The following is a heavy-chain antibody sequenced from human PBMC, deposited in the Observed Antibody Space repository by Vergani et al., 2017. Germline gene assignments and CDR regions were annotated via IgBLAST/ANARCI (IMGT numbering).Heavy chain of an antibody. V-gene: IGHV4-4*08. J-gene: IGHJ6*03. CDR3: ARGPRNHSRTGEGSRHRYYYYYYYMDV. D-gene: IGHD1-26*01. CDR2: IYTSGST. CDR1: GGSISSYY. Sequence: QVQLQESGPGLVKPSETLSLTCTVSGGSISSYYWSWIRQPPGKGLEWIGYIYTSGSTNYNPSLKSRVTMSVDTSKNQFSLKLSSVTAADTAVYYCARGPRNHSRTGEGSRHRYYYYYYYMDVWGKGTTVTVSS.